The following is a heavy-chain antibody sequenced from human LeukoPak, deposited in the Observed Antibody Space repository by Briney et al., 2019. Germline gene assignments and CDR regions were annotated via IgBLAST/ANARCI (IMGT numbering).Heavy chain of an antibody. CDR3: ARPGGGSYSSGYFDY. V-gene: IGHV3-7*03. J-gene: IGHJ4*02. D-gene: IGHD1-26*01. Sequence: GGSLRLSCEGSAFIFSGHWMNWVRQTPGKGLEWVASIKEDGSERQYVDSVKGRFSISRDNTKGSLFLQLNSLRAEDTAVYYCARPGGGSYSSGYFDYWGQGTLVTVSS. CDR1: AFIFSGHW. CDR2: IKEDGSER.